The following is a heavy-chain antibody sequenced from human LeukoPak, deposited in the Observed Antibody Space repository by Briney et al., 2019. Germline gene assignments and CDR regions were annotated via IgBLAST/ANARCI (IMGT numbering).Heavy chain of an antibody. D-gene: IGHD3-22*01. Sequence: SETLSLTCTVSGYAISSGYSWGWIRQPPGKGLEWIGSIYHSGSTYYNPSLKSRVTISVDTSKNHFSLTLSSVTAADTAVYYCARHDSSGHHFDYWGQGTLVTVSS. J-gene: IGHJ4*02. V-gene: IGHV4-38-2*02. CDR2: IYHSGST. CDR1: GYAISSGYS. CDR3: ARHDSSGHHFDY.